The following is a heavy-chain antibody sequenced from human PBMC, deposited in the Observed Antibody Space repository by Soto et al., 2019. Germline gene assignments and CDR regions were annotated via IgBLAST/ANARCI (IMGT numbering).Heavy chain of an antibody. V-gene: IGHV1-18*01. J-gene: IGHJ4*02. CDR2: ISTYNGNT. Sequence: QVQLVQSGAEVKKPGASVKVSCRIPGYSFTTYGVSWVRQAPGQGLEWLGRISTYNGNTNYAQKLQGRVTMTTDTSTSTAYLELRSLRSDDTAVYYCARDDYGDSLVWGKGTLVTVSS. CDR1: GYSFTTYG. D-gene: IGHD4-17*01. CDR3: ARDDYGDSLV.